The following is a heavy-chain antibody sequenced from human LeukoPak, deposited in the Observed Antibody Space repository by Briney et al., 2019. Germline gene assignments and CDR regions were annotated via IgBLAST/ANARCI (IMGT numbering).Heavy chain of an antibody. J-gene: IGHJ4*02. CDR2: IYYSGST. V-gene: IGHV4-59*12. Sequence: SETLSLTCTVSGGSISSYYWSWIRQPPGKGLEWIGYIYYSGSTNYNPSLKSRVTMSIDTAKKQFSLKLSSVTAADTAMYYCAREYYGSGSYTGYWGQGTLVTVSS. CDR3: AREYYGSGSYTGY. D-gene: IGHD3-10*01. CDR1: GGSISSYY.